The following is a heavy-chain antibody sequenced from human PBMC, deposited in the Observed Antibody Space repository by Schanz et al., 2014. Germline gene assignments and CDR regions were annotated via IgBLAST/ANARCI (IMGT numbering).Heavy chain of an antibody. CDR1: GDTLSSYG. CDR3: ARGRTFDY. Sequence: QVQLVQSGAEVKKPGASVKVSCRASGDTLSSYGISWVRQAPGQGLEWLGWMNPNSGNPGFAQKFRGRVTMTRNTSMSTAYIELHILTSEDTAVYYCARGRTFDYWGQGTLVTVSS. J-gene: IGHJ4*02. CDR2: MNPNSGNP. V-gene: IGHV1-8*02.